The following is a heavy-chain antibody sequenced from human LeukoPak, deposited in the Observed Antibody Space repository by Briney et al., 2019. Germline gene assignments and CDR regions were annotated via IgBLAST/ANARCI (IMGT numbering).Heavy chain of an antibody. Sequence: GASVKVSCKASGYTFTGYYMHWVRQAPGQGLEWMGWINPNSGGTNYAQKFQGRVTMTRDTSISTAYMELSRLPCALTAVYYCARAGLERRPFYYYGLDVWGPGTPVTVSS. D-gene: IGHD1-1*01. V-gene: IGHV1-2*02. CDR2: INPNSGGT. CDR1: GYTFTGYY. J-gene: IGHJ6*02. CDR3: ARAGLERRPFYYYGLDV.